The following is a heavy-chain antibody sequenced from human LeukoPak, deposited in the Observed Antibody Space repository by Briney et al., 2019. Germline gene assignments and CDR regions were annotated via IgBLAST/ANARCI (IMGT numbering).Heavy chain of an antibody. Sequence: GGSLRLSCSASGFTFSDYWMHWVSQAPGKGLVWVSRIKTDGRSTNYADSVKGRFTISRDNAKSTLYLQMNSLRAEDTAVYYCARGRIGGWTDYWGQGTLVTVSS. J-gene: IGHJ4*02. CDR2: IKTDGRST. CDR1: GFTFSDYW. D-gene: IGHD6-19*01. CDR3: ARGRIGGWTDY. V-gene: IGHV3-74*01.